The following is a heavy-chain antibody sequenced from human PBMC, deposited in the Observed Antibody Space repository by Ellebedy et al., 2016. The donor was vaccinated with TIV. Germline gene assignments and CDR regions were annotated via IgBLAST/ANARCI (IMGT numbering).Heavy chain of an antibody. CDR3: AVLTTQPPKATY. CDR1: GGSMSTYY. Sequence: GSLRLSCTISGGSMSTYYWTWIRQPAGKGLEWIGRIYSSGSTNYNPSLKSRVTMSVDTSKNQFSLTLSSVTAADTALYYCAVLTTQPPKATYWGQGTLVTVSS. V-gene: IGHV4-4*07. CDR2: IYSSGST. J-gene: IGHJ4*02. D-gene: IGHD4-17*01.